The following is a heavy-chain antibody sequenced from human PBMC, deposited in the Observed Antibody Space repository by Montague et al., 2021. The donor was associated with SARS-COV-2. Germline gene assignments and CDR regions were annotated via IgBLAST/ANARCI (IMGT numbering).Heavy chain of an antibody. V-gene: IGHV3-48*03. D-gene: IGHD3-10*01. J-gene: IGHJ6*02. CDR3: ASFTMVRGAPGYGMDV. CDR1: GFNFGVYE. CDR2: INGGSSVM. Sequence: SLRLSCAASGFNFGVYEMNWVRQTPGKGLEWVSYINGGSSVMYYADSVMGRFTISRDNAESSLYLQMNSLRAEDTAVYYCASFTMVRGAPGYGMDVWGQGTTVTVSS.